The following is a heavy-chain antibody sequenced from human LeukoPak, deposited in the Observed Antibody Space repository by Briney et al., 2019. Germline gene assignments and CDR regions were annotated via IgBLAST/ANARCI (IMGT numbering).Heavy chain of an antibody. CDR1: GFTFSSYW. CDR2: IKQDGSEK. CDR3: ARKDCSGGSSYLDY. J-gene: IGHJ4*02. D-gene: IGHD2-15*01. V-gene: IGHV3-7*01. Sequence: PGGSLRLSCAASGFTFSSYWMSWVRQAPGKGLEWVANIKQDGSEKYYVDSVKGRFTISRDNAKNSLYLQMNSLRAEDTAVYYCARKDCSGGSSYLDYWGQGTLVTVSS.